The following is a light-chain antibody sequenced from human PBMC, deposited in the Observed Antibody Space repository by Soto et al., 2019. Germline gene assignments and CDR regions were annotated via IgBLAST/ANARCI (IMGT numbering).Light chain of an antibody. V-gene: IGKV1-39*01. Sequence: IQMTQSPSSLSASVGDRVTITCRASQSISSYLNWYQQKPGKAPKLLIYAASSLQSGVPYRFSGSGSGTDFTLTISSLQPEDFATYYCQQSYSTPYTFGQGTKLEI. CDR2: AAS. CDR1: QSISSY. CDR3: QQSYSTPYT. J-gene: IGKJ2*01.